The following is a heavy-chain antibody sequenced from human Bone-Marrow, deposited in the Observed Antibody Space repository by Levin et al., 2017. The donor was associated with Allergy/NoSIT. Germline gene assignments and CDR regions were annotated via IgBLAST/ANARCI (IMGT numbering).Heavy chain of an antibody. CDR3: ARSIYCSGGRCYRFDP. Sequence: SQTLSLTCTVSGGSISSSSYYWGWIRQPPGKGLEWIGSIDYSGNTHYNPSLQSRVTILVDMSKNQFSLKLSSLTAADTAVYYCARSIYCSGGRCYRFDPWGQGTLVIVSS. D-gene: IGHD2-15*01. J-gene: IGHJ5*02. CDR1: GGSISSSSYY. CDR2: IDYSGNT. V-gene: IGHV4-39*07.